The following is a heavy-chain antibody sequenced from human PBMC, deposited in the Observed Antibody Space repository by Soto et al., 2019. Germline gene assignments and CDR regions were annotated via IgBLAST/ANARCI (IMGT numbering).Heavy chain of an antibody. CDR3: ARSVAGRDPEYFQH. CDR2: IYSGGST. Sequence: GGSLRLSCAASGFTVSSNYMSWVRQAPGKGLEWVSVIYSGGSTYYAEPVKGRLTISGHNSKNTLYLQMNSLRAEDTAMYYCARSVAGRDPEYFQHWGQGTLVTVSS. D-gene: IGHD6-19*01. J-gene: IGHJ1*01. CDR1: GFTVSSNY. V-gene: IGHV3-53*04.